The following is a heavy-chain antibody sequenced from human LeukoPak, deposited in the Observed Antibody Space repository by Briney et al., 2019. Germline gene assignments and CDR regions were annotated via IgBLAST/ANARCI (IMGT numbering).Heavy chain of an antibody. CDR2: IYYSGST. V-gene: IGHV4-39*07. CDR3: ARDFKVAGQPYDLDY. D-gene: IGHD6-19*01. CDR1: GDSISSSSYY. J-gene: IGHJ4*02. Sequence: SETLSLTCTVSGDSISSSSYYWGWIRQPPGKGLEWIGSIYYSGSTYYNPSLKSRVTISVDTSKNQFSLKLSSVTAADTAVYYCARDFKVAGQPYDLDYWGQGTLVTVSS.